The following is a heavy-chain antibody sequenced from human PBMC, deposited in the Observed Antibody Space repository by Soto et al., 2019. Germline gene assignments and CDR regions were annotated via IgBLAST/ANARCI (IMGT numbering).Heavy chain of an antibody. Sequence: GGSLRLSCAASGFTFSSYSMNWVRQAPGKGLEWVSYISSSSSTIYYADSVKGRFTISRDNAKNSLYLQMNSLRAEDTAVYYCARDMITFGGVIVIWAFDIWGQGTMVTVSS. V-gene: IGHV3-48*01. J-gene: IGHJ3*02. CDR1: GFTFSSYS. CDR2: ISSSSSTI. CDR3: ARDMITFGGVIVIWAFDI. D-gene: IGHD3-16*02.